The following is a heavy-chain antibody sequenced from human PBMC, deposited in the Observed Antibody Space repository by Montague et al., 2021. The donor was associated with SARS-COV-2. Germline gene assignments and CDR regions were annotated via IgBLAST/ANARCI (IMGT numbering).Heavy chain of an antibody. CDR1: GESFSGYY. CDR2: INHSGST. Sequence: SETLSLTCAVYGESFSGYYWSWIRQRPGKGLEWIGEINHSGSTNYNQSLKSRVRISVDTYTNQFSLKLSSVTAADTAVYYCTREGYQVLWSDYYYYGMDDWGQGTTVTVSS. V-gene: IGHV4-34*01. D-gene: IGHD2-2*01. J-gene: IGHJ6*02. CDR3: TREGYQVLWSDYYYYGMDD.